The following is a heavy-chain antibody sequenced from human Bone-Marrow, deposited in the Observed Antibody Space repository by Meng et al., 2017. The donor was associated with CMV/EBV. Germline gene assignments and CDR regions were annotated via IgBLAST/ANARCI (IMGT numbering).Heavy chain of an antibody. J-gene: IGHJ4*02. CDR3: ARYDFWSGYFHY. CDR1: GFTFSSYS. CDR2: IKQDGSEK. V-gene: IGHV3-7*01. Sequence: GGSLRLSCAASGFTFSSYSMNWVRQAPGKGLEWVANIKQDGSEKYYVDSVKGRFTISRDNAKNSLYLQMNSLRAEDKAVYYCARYDFWSGYFHYWGQGTLVTVSS. D-gene: IGHD3-3*01.